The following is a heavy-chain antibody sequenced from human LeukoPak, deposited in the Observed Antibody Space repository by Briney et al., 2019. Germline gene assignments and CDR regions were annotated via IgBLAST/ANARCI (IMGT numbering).Heavy chain of an antibody. CDR1: GGTSSSYP. Sequence: SVKVSCKASGGTSSSYPISWVRQAPGQGLEWMGRIIPILGIANYAQKFQGRVTITADESTNTAYMELSSLGSEDTAVYYCASRTYDSSGYYLYYFDYWGQGTLVTVSS. J-gene: IGHJ4*02. CDR2: IIPILGIA. CDR3: ASRTYDSSGYYLYYFDY. D-gene: IGHD3-22*01. V-gene: IGHV1-69*02.